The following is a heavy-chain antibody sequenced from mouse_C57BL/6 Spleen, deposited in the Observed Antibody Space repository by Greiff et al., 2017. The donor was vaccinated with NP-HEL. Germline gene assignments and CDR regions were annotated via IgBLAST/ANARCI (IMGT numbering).Heavy chain of an antibody. J-gene: IGHJ3*01. Sequence: VQLKQSGPELVKPGASVKIPCKASGYTFTDYNMDWVKQSHGKSLEWIGDINPNNGGTIYNQKFKGKATLTVDKSSSTAYMELRSLTSEDTAVYYCARSRGYDGPWFAYWGQGTLVTVSA. CDR1: GYTFTDYN. CDR3: ARSRGYDGPWFAY. D-gene: IGHD2-2*01. CDR2: INPNNGGT. V-gene: IGHV1-18*01.